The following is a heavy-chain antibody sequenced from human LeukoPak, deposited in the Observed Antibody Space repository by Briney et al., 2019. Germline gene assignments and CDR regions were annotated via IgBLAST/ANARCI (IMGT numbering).Heavy chain of an antibody. D-gene: IGHD6-6*01. Sequence: ASVKVSCKPSGYTFTSYYMHWVRQAPGQGLEWMGMISPSGGSTSYAQKFQGRVTMTRDTSASTVYMELSSLRSDDTAVYYCAREQVVGTYYFDYWGQGTLVTVSS. CDR2: ISPSGGST. V-gene: IGHV1-46*01. CDR1: GYTFTSYY. J-gene: IGHJ4*02. CDR3: AREQVVGTYYFDY.